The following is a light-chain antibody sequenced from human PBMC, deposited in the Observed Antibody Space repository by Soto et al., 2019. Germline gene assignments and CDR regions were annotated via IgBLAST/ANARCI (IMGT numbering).Light chain of an antibody. Sequence: QLVLTQSSSASASLGSSVKLTCTLSSGHSSYIIAWHQQQPGKAPRYLMKLEGSGSYSKGSGLPDRFSASTSGADRYLTISNLQFEDEADYYCETWDFNTRVFGGGTKLTVL. CDR2: LEGSGSY. V-gene: IGLV4-60*02. CDR3: ETWDFNTRV. CDR1: SGHSSYI. J-gene: IGLJ3*02.